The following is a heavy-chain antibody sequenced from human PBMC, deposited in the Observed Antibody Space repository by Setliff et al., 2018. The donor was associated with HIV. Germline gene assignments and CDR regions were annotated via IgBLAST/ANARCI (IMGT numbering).Heavy chain of an antibody. V-gene: IGHV4-39*07. J-gene: IGHJ4*02. D-gene: IGHD3-3*01. CDR3: ARSPTTPYYNFWSGYSYFDY. Sequence: SETLSLTCTVFGGSISGTNYVWGWIRQTPRKGLEWIGEINHSGSTNYKPSLKSRVTISVDKSKNQVSLKLNSVTAADTAVYYCARSPTTPYYNFWSGYSYFDYWGQGTLVTVS. CDR2: INHSGST. CDR1: GGSISGTNYV.